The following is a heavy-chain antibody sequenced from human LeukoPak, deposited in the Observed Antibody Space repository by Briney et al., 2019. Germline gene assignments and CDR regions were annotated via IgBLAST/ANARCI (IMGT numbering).Heavy chain of an antibody. Sequence: GGSLRLSCAASRFNLSAYTMNWVRQAPGKGLEWVSSISSSSSYIYYADSVKGRFTISRDNAKNSLYLQMNSLRAEDTAVYYCARDFIWFGEFHFDYWGQGTLVTVSS. CDR3: ARDFIWFGEFHFDY. D-gene: IGHD3-10*01. CDR1: RFNLSAYT. V-gene: IGHV3-21*01. CDR2: ISSSSSYI. J-gene: IGHJ4*02.